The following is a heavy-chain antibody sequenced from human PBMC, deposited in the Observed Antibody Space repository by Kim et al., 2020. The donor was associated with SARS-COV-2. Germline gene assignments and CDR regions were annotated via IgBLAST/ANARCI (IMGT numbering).Heavy chain of an antibody. CDR2: ISYDGSNK. CDR3: AILDYYYGMDV. J-gene: IGHJ6*02. CDR1: GFTFSSYG. V-gene: IGHV3-30*03. Sequence: GGSLRLSCAASGFTFSSYGMHWVRQAPGKGLEGVAVISYDGSNKYYADSVKGRFTISRDNSKNTLYLQMNSLRAEDTAVYYCAILDYYYGMDVWGPGTTVTVSS. D-gene: IGHD2-8*02.